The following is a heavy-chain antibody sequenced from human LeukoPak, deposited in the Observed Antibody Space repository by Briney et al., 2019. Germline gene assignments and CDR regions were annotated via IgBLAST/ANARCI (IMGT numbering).Heavy chain of an antibody. V-gene: IGHV1-3*01. J-gene: IGHJ2*01. D-gene: IGHD2-2*01. Sequence: GASVKVSCKASGYTFTSYAMHWVRQAPGQRLEWMGWINAGNGNTKYSQKFQGRVTITRDTYASTAYMELSSLRSEDTAVYYCARDQLPPLGGYFDLWGRGTLVTVSS. CDR1: GYTFTSYA. CDR3: ARDQLPPLGGYFDL. CDR2: INAGNGNT.